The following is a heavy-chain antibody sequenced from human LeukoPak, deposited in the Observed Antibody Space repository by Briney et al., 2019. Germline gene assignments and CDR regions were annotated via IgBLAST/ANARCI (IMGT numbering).Heavy chain of an antibody. J-gene: IGHJ4*02. CDR3: TRVGYIDEGIDY. CDR1: GFTFSSYA. D-gene: IGHD5-24*01. V-gene: IGHV3-30-3*01. CDR2: ISYDGSNK. Sequence: GRSLRLSCAASGFTFSSYAMHWVRQAPGKGLEWVAVISYDGSNKYYADSVKGRFTISRDNSKNTLYLQMNSLRAEDTAIYYCTRVGYIDEGIDYWGQGTLVTVSS.